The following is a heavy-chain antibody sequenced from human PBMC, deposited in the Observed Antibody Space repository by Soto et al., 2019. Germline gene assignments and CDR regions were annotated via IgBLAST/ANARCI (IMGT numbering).Heavy chain of an antibody. CDR1: GFSFSKFA. CDR2: ISYDGSEE. V-gene: IGHV3-30-3*01. CDR3: ARDRDEILTGYHDY. Sequence: SCTGSGFSFSKFAMHWVRRAPGKGLEWVAVISYDGSEEYYADSVKGRFTISRDNSKNTLYLQMSSLRGEDTAVYYCARDRDEILTGYHDYWGQGTVVTVSS. D-gene: IGHD3-9*01. J-gene: IGHJ4*02.